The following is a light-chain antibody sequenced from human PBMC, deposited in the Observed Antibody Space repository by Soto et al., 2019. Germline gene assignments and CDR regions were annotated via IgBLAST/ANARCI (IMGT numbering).Light chain of an antibody. CDR2: GAS. CDR1: QSVSSN. J-gene: IGKJ1*01. Sequence: EIVMTQSPATLSVSPGARATLSCRASQSVSSNLAWYQQKPGQAPRLLIYGASTRANGIPARFSGSGSGTEFTLTISSLQSEDFAVYYCQQYNDWPRTFGQGTKVDIK. CDR3: QQYNDWPRT. V-gene: IGKV3-15*01.